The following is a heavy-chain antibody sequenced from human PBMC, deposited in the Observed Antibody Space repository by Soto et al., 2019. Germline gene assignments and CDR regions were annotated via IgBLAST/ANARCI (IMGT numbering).Heavy chain of an antibody. CDR3: ARAIVGPTTTGWLDP. CDR2: IIPIFGTA. V-gene: IGHV1-69*01. J-gene: IGHJ5*02. Sequence: QVQLVQSGAEVKKPGSSVKVSCKASGGTFSRYAISWVRQAPGQGLEWMGGIIPIFGTANYAQKFQGRVTITADESTSTAYMARSSLRFEDTAVYYCARAIVGPTTTGWLDPWGQGTLVTVSS. CDR1: GGTFSRYA. D-gene: IGHD1-26*01.